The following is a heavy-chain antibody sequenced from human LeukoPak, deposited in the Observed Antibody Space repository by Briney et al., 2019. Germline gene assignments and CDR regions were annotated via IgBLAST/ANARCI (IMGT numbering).Heavy chain of an antibody. Sequence: GGSLRLSCAASGFTFSAYWMTWVRQAPGKGLEWVANINEGGNSKYYVDSVRGRFTISRDKTKDLLHLQLSSLRAEGTDVYYCARGGGGGSGWYDLFDYWGQGTLVTVSS. D-gene: IGHD6-19*01. J-gene: IGHJ4*02. CDR3: ARGGGGGSGWYDLFDY. V-gene: IGHV3-7*01. CDR1: GFTFSAYW. CDR2: INEGGNSK.